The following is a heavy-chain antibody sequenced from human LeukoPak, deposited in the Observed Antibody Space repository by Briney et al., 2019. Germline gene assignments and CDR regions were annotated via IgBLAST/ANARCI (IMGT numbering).Heavy chain of an antibody. CDR1: GYTFTSYY. J-gene: IGHJ4*02. CDR3: ARDEWGIAAARHLGYFDY. D-gene: IGHD6-13*01. V-gene: IGHV1-46*01. Sequence: GASVKVSCKASGYTFTSYYMHWVRQAPGQGLEWMGIINPSGGSTSYAQKFQGRVTMTRDTSTSTVYMELSSLRSEDTAVYYCARDEWGIAAARHLGYFDYWGQGTLVTVSS. CDR2: INPSGGST.